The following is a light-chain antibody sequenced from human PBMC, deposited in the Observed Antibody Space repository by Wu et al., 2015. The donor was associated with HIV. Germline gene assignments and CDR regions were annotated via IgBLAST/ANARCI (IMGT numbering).Light chain of an antibody. V-gene: IGKV3-20*01. CDR1: QSVSSNY. CDR3: QQFGTSPPDLT. Sequence: EIVLTQSPGTLSLSPGERAILSCRASQSVSSNYLAWYQQKLGQVPRLLIYAASRRAAGIPDRFSGSGSVTDFTLTISRLEPEDVAMYYCQQFGTSPPDLTFGGGTKVEIK. CDR2: AAS. J-gene: IGKJ4*01.